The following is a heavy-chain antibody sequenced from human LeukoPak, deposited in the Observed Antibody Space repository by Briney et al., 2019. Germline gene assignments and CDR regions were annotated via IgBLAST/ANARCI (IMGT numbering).Heavy chain of an antibody. CDR1: GGSLSSYH. D-gene: IGHD5-18*01. V-gene: IGHV4-59*08. J-gene: IGHJ4*02. CDR3: GRQLRGYSYGPFDS. Sequence: SEALPLTCSVSGGSLSSYHRSWLRQPPGKGLEWVGYIYYSGSTNYNPSLKARGTISVDTSKNQFSLKLSSVTAADTAVYYCGRQLRGYSYGPFDSWGQGTLVTVSS. CDR2: IYYSGST.